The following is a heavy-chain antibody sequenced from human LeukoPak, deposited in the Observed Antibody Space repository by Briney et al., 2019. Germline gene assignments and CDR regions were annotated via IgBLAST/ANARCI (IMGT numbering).Heavy chain of an antibody. J-gene: IGHJ6*02. D-gene: IGHD6-19*01. Sequence: PSETLSLTCAVYGGSFSGYYWSWIRQPPGKGLEWIGEINHSGSTNYNPSLKSRVTISVDTSKNQFSLKLSSVTAADTAVYYCARGSSGWYRSSYYYYGMDVWGQGTTVTVSS. CDR1: GGSFSGYY. V-gene: IGHV4-34*01. CDR3: ARGSSGWYRSSYYYYGMDV. CDR2: INHSGST.